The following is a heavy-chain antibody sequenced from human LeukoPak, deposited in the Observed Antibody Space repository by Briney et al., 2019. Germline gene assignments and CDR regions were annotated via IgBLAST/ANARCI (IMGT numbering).Heavy chain of an antibody. D-gene: IGHD6-13*01. V-gene: IGHV4-59*01. CDR3: ARGQKAAAGTNDY. Sequence: SETLSLTCTVSGGSISSYYRSWIRQPPGKGLEWIGYIYYSGSTNYNPSLKSRVTISVDTSKNQFSLKLSSVTAADTAVYYCARGQKAAAGTNDYWGQGTLVTVSS. CDR1: GGSISSYY. J-gene: IGHJ4*02. CDR2: IYYSGST.